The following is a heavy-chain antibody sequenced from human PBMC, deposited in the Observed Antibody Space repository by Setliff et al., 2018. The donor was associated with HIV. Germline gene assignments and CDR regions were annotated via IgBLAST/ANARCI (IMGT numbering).Heavy chain of an antibody. V-gene: IGHV4-4*02. CDR2: IYHSGST. J-gene: IGHJ5*02. Sequence: PSETLSLTCAVSGGPISSDNWWSWVRQPPGKGLEWIGEIYHSGSTNYNPSLKSRVTISVDKSKNQFSLKLNSVTAADTAVYYCARDPVWFGELSWFDPWGQGTLVTVSS. D-gene: IGHD3-10*01. CDR1: GGPISSDNW. CDR3: ARDPVWFGELSWFDP.